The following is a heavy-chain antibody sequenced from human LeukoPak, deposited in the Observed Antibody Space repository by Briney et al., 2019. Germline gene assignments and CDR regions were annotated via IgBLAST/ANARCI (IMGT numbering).Heavy chain of an antibody. V-gene: IGHV1-69*06. CDR3: AREGYQLLSPFDY. D-gene: IGHD2-2*01. CDR2: IIPIFGTA. Sequence: SVKVSCKASGGTFGSYAISWVRQAPGQGLEWMGGIIPIFGTANYAQKFQGRVTITADKSTSTAYMELSSLRSEDTAVYYCAREGYQLLSPFDYWGQGTLVTVSS. J-gene: IGHJ4*02. CDR1: GGTFGSYA.